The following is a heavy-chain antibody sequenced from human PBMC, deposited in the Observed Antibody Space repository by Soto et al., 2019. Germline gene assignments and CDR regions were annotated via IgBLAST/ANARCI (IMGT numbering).Heavy chain of an antibody. Sequence: QLQLQESGPGLVKPSETLSLTCTVSGGSISSSSYYWGWIRQPPGKGLEWIGSIYYSGSTYYNPSLDSRVTIPVDTSKNQFSLKLSSVTAADTAVYYCASHTPAISISDHWGQGTLVTVSS. D-gene: IGHD2-15*01. CDR3: ASHTPAISISDH. J-gene: IGHJ4*02. CDR2: IYYSGST. V-gene: IGHV4-39*01. CDR1: GGSISSSSYY.